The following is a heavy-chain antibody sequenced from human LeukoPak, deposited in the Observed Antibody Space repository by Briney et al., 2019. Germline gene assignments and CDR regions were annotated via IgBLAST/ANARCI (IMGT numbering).Heavy chain of an antibody. CDR2: IRQDGSEK. CDR1: GFTFSSYA. J-gene: IGHJ5*02. Sequence: QPGRSLRLSCAASGFTFSSYAMSWVRQAPGKGLEWVANIRQDGSEKYYVDSVEGRFTISRDNAKNSLYLQMNSLRGEDAAVYYCASDRSMSGPPFSNWFDPWGQGTLVSVSS. V-gene: IGHV3-7*01. D-gene: IGHD2/OR15-2a*01. CDR3: ASDRSMSGPPFSNWFDP.